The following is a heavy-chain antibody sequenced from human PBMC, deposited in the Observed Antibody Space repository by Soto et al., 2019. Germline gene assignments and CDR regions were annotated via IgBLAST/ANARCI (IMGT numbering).Heavy chain of an antibody. CDR2: INHSGST. J-gene: IGHJ4*02. Sequence: PSETLSLTCSGSGGTVNTYYWTWIRQPPGKGLEWIGEINHSGSTNYNPSLKSRVTISVDTSKNQFSLKLSSVTAADTAVYYCAAANMVRGLPIDFWGQGTLVTVSS. D-gene: IGHD3-10*01. CDR3: AAANMVRGLPIDF. CDR1: GGTVNTYY. V-gene: IGHV4-34*08.